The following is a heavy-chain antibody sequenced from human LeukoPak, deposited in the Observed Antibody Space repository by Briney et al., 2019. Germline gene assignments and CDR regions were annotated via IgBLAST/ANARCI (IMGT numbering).Heavy chain of an antibody. CDR2: ISSNGGST. CDR1: GFTFSSYA. CDR3: ARALAYCGGDGYSGLDY. J-gene: IGHJ4*02. D-gene: IGHD2-21*02. Sequence: GRSLRLSCAAPGFTFSSYAMHWVRQAPGKGLEYVSAISSNGGSTYYANSVKGRFTISRDNSKNTLYLQMGSLRAEDMAVYYCARALAYCGGDGYSGLDYWGKGTLVTVSS. V-gene: IGHV3-64*01.